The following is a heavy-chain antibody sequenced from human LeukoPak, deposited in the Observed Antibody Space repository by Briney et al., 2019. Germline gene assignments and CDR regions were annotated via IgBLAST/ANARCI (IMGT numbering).Heavy chain of an antibody. CDR3: ATQPELPGWFDS. D-gene: IGHD1-14*01. J-gene: IGHJ5*01. CDR2: ITSGSNFV. CDR1: GFTIDGYT. Sequence: GGSLRLSCAASGFTIDGYTLSWVRQAPGKGLEWVASITSGSNFVDYGDSVKGRFTISRDNAQNSLYVQMNSLRAEDTAVYYCATQPELPGWFDSWGEGALVTPSS. V-gene: IGHV3-21*01.